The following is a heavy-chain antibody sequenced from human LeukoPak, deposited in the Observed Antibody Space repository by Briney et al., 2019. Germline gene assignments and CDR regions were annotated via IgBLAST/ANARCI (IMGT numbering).Heavy chain of an antibody. V-gene: IGHV1-2*02. CDR1: GNTFAGHN. D-gene: IGHD6-25*01. CDR3: AISIQAAAIPAFDY. CDR2: INPDRGGA. Sequence: ASVKVSCKAPGNTFAGHNIHWMRQAPGQGLELMGWINPDRGGADYARQFQGRVTMTSDTSIRAAYMELSSLVSEDSAVYFCAISIQAAAIPAFDYWGQGTLVTVSS. J-gene: IGHJ4*02.